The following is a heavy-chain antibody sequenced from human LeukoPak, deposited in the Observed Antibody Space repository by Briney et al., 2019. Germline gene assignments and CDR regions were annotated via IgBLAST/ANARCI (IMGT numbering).Heavy chain of an antibody. J-gene: IGHJ3*02. V-gene: IGHV3-74*01. Sequence: PGGSLRLSCAAPGFTFSSYWMHWVRQVPGKGLVWVSRINSDGSSTSYADSVKGRFTISRDNAKNTLYLQMNSLRAEDTAVYYCSTGSGHAFDIWGRGTMVTVSS. D-gene: IGHD3-10*01. CDR3: STGSGHAFDI. CDR2: INSDGSST. CDR1: GFTFSSYW.